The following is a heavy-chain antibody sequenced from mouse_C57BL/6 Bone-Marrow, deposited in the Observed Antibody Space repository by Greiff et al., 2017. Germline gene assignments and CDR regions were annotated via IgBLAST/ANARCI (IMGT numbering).Heavy chain of an antibody. CDR1: GFNFKDYC. V-gene: IGHV14-1*01. Sequence: VQLQQSGAELVRPGASVKLSCTASGFNFKDYCMHWVKQRPEQGLEWIGRIDPEDGDTDYAPKFKGKATLTADTSSSTAYLQLSSLTSEDAAVYYCTTGGYYFDYGGQGTTLTVSA. J-gene: IGHJ2*01. CDR3: TTGGYYFDY. CDR2: IDPEDGDT.